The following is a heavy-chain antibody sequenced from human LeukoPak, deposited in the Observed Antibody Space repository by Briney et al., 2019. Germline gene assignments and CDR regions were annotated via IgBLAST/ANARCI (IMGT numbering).Heavy chain of an antibody. CDR1: GGSTSSSNYY. CDR2: IYYSGST. CDR3: ARQRRYYYYGMDV. Sequence: PSETLSLTCTASGGSTSSSNYYWSWIGQHPGNGLEWIGYIYYSGSTYYNPSLKSRVTISVDTSKNQFSLKLSSVTAADTAVYYCARQRRYYYYGMDVWGQGTTVTVSS. V-gene: IGHV4-31*03. J-gene: IGHJ6*02.